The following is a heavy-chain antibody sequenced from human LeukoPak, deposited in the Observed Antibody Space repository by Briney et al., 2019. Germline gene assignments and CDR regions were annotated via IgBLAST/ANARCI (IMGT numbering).Heavy chain of an antibody. CDR2: IKQDGSEK. V-gene: IGHV3-7*01. J-gene: IGHJ4*02. Sequence: GGSLRLSCAASGFTFSSYWMSWVRQAPVKGLEWVANIKQDGSEKYYADSVKGRFTISRDNSKNTLYLQMNSLRAEDTAVYYCAKDPFFRGDYGQSRGYWGQGTLVTVSS. D-gene: IGHD4-17*01. CDR3: AKDPFFRGDYGQSRGY. CDR1: GFTFSSYW.